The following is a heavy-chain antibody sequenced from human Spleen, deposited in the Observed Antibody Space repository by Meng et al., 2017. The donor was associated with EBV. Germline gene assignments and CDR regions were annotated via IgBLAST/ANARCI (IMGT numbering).Heavy chain of an antibody. CDR2: INHSGST. CDR3: ARGGKQQLVRRNWFDP. D-gene: IGHD1-1*01. Sequence: QVQVKQGGHGLLKPSETLSLTGAVYGGSFSGYYWNWIRQPPGKGLEWIGEINHSGSTDYNPSLKSRVTISVDTSKNQFSLKLSSVTAADTAVYYCARGGKQQLVRRNWFDPWGQGTLVTVSS. J-gene: IGHJ5*02. V-gene: IGHV4-34*01. CDR1: GGSFSGYY.